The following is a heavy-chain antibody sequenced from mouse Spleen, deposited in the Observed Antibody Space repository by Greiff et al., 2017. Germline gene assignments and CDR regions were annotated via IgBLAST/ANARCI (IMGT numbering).Heavy chain of an antibody. Sequence: QVQLQQSGPELVKPGASVKISCKASGYAFSSSWMNWVKQRPGKGLEWIGRIYPGDGDTNYNGKFKGKATLTADKSSSTAYMQLSSLTSEDSAVYFCARWEGYDGDYWGQGTTLTVSS. J-gene: IGHJ2*01. V-gene: IGHV1-82*01. D-gene: IGHD2-2*01. CDR1: GYAFSSSW. CDR2: IYPGDGDT. CDR3: ARWEGYDGDY.